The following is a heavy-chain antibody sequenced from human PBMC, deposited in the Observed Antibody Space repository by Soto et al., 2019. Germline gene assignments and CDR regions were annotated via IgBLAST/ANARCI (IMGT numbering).Heavy chain of an antibody. Sequence: QVHLVESGGGVVQPGRSLRLSCVASGFSFSDYSIHWVRQAPGKGLEWVAFISYDGDKKFFADSVKGRFNISRDNAKNTVFLQMTSLRPEDTDVFHCAVMAGLVVSDDYGLDVWGQGTTVTVSS. CDR2: ISYDGDKK. J-gene: IGHJ6*02. CDR1: GFSFSDYS. D-gene: IGHD2-21*01. CDR3: AVMAGLVVSDDYGLDV. V-gene: IGHV3-30-3*01.